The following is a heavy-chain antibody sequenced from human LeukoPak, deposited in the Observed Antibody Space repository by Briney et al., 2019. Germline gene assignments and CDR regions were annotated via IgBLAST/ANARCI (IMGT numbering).Heavy chain of an antibody. CDR3: ARARSSSSWYWWFDP. Sequence: ASVKVSCKASGYILTDYYMHWVRQAPGQGLEWMGWISAYNGNTNYVQKFRGRVTMTTDTSTSTAYMELRSLRSDDTAVYYCARARSSSSWYWWFDPWGQGTLVTVSS. D-gene: IGHD6-13*01. CDR2: ISAYNGNT. V-gene: IGHV1-18*04. CDR1: GYILTDYY. J-gene: IGHJ5*02.